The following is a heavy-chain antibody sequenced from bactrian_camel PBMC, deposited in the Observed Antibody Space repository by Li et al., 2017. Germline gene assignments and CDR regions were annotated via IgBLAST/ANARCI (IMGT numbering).Heavy chain of an antibody. Sequence: HVQLVESGGGPVQAGGSLRLSCAASGFTGDTSCVGWFRQSPGKEREGVAAIYLGNSLPRYADSVKGRFTISQDNAKNTVYLQMNNLQVEDSAVYYCAAEGGVIVAAGYDYWGQGTQVTV. V-gene: IGHV3S53*01. D-gene: IGHD7*01. CDR2: IYLGNSLP. J-gene: IGHJ4*01. CDR3: AAEGGVIVAAGYDY. CDR1: GFTGDTSC.